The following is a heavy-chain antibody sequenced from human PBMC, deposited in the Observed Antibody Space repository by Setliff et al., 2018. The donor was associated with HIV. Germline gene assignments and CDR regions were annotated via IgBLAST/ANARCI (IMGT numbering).Heavy chain of an antibody. D-gene: IGHD1-26*01. V-gene: IGHV4-34*01. CDR2: VSHTGGT. CDR1: GGSLSGYY. Sequence: SETLSLTCAVYGGSLSGYYWRWIRQPPGKGLEWIGDVSHTGGTNYNPSLKSRITISADTPKNQFSLKLSSATAADTAVYYCAREGTYSGTYWVRRVASFDIWGQGTMVTVSS. CDR3: AREGTYSGTYWVRRVASFDI. J-gene: IGHJ3*02.